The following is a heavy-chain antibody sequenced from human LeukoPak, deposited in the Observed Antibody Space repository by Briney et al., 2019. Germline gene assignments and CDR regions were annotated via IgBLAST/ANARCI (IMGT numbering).Heavy chain of an antibody. Sequence: ASVKVSCKASGGTFSSYAISWVRQAPGQGLEWMGRIIPIFGIANYAQKFQGRATITADKSTSTAYMELSSLRSEDTAVYYCARDIAARDDYWGQGTLVTVSS. V-gene: IGHV1-69*04. CDR3: ARDIAARDDY. CDR1: GGTFSSYA. J-gene: IGHJ4*02. CDR2: IIPIFGIA. D-gene: IGHD6-6*01.